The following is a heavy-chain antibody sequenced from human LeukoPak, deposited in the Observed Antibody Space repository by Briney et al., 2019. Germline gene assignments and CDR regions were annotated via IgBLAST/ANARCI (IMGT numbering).Heavy chain of an antibody. J-gene: IGHJ3*02. D-gene: IGHD3-22*01. CDR2: ISSSSSYI. CDR3: ARGLVVVISTLNDAFDI. CDR1: GFTFSSYG. V-gene: IGHV3-21*01. Sequence: GGSLRLSCAASGFTFSSYGMNWVRQAPGKGLEWVSFISSSSSYIYYADSVKGRFTISRDNAKNSLYLQMNSLRAEDTAVYYCARGLVVVISTLNDAFDIWGQGTKVTVSS.